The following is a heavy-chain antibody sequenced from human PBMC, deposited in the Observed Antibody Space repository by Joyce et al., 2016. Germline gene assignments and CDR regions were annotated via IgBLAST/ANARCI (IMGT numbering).Heavy chain of an antibody. CDR1: GYTLSELS. D-gene: IGHD2/OR15-2a*01. CDR2: FHPEEGET. J-gene: IGHJ3*02. V-gene: IGHV1-24*01. CDR3: ATGDRRSYFYFDTTVHGTFEI. Sequence: QVQLVQSGAEVKKPGASVKVSCKISGYTLSELSMHWVRQSPGKGLEWMGGFHPEEGETGYAQSFQGRVTMTEDTSTDTVYMELSSLRSDDTAVYYCATGDRRSYFYFDTTVHGTFEIWGQGTMVTVSS.